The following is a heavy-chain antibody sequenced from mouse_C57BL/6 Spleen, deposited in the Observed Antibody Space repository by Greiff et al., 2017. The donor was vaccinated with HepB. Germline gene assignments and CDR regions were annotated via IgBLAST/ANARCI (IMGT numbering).Heavy chain of an antibody. D-gene: IGHD1-2*01. CDR1: GFTFSSYA. Sequence: EVMLVESGGGLVKPGGSLKLSCAASGFTFSSYAMSWVRQTPEKRLELVATISDGGSYTYYPDNVKGRFTISRDNAKNNLYLQMSHLKSEDTAMYYCARALLRYWYFDVWGTGTTVTVSS. CDR3: ARALLRYWYFDV. J-gene: IGHJ1*03. CDR2: ISDGGSYT. V-gene: IGHV5-4*03.